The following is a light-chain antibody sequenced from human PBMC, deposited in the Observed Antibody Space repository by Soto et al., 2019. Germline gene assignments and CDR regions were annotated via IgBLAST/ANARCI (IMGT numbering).Light chain of an antibody. CDR3: QSYDSGLSVV. CDR1: SSNIGAGHD. CDR2: GNS. J-gene: IGLJ2*01. V-gene: IGLV1-40*01. Sequence: QSVLTQPPSVSGAPGQSVTISCTGSSSNIGAGHDVHWYQQFPGTAPKVLIYGNSNRPSGVPDRFSGSKSGTSASLAITGLQAEDEADYYCQSYDSGLSVVFGGGTKVTVL.